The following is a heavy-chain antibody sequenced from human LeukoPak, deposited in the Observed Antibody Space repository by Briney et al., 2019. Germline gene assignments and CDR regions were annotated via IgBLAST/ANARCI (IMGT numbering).Heavy chain of an antibody. J-gene: IGHJ3*02. CDR2: IYSGGST. CDR3: ARDRVGLDYYDSRSDDAFDI. Sequence: GGSLRLSCAASGFTFSSYSMNWVRQAPGKGLEWVSVIYSGGSTYYADSVKGRFTISRDNSKNTLYLQMNSLRAEDTAVYYCARDRVGLDYYDSRSDDAFDIWGQGTMVTVSS. V-gene: IGHV3-66*01. D-gene: IGHD3-22*01. CDR1: GFTFSSYS.